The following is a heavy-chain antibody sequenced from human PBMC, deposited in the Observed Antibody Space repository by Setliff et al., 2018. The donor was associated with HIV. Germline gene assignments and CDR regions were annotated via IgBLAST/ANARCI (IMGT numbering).Heavy chain of an antibody. CDR2: IYYRVNS. V-gene: IGHV4-59*08. J-gene: IGHJ5*02. CDR1: GVSITGHY. CDR3: ARHQKGYYGSGSYSA. D-gene: IGHD3-10*01. Sequence: SETLSLTCAVSGVSITGHYWSWMRQPPGKGLEWIGFIYYRVNSNINPSLKSRVTISIDASKNQFSLKLSSVTAADTAVYYCARHQKGYYGSGSYSAWGQGKLVTVSS.